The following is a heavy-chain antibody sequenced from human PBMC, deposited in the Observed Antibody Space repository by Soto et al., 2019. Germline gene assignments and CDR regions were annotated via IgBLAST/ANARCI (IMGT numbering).Heavy chain of an antibody. CDR1: GFTFTSSA. V-gene: IGHV1-58*02. D-gene: IGHD6-19*01. CDR3: ARASDGGAVAAIDY. J-gene: IGHJ4*02. Sequence: ASVKVSCKASGFTFTSSAMQWVRQARGQRLEWIGWIVVGSGNTNYAQKFQGRVTITADESTSTAYMELSSLRSEDTAVYYCARASDGGAVAAIDYWGQGTLVTVSS. CDR2: IVVGSGNT.